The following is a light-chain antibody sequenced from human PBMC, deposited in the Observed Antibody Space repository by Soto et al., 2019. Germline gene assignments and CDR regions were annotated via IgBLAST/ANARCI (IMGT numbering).Light chain of an antibody. V-gene: IGKV1-27*01. J-gene: IGKJ3*01. Sequence: DIQMTQSPSSLSASVGDRVTITCRASQGMSNYLAWYQQKPGKVPKLLIYAASTLQSGVPSRFSGSGSGTDFTLIISSMQHEDVATFYCQKYNSVPFTFGPGTKVDIK. CDR2: AAS. CDR1: QGMSNY. CDR3: QKYNSVPFT.